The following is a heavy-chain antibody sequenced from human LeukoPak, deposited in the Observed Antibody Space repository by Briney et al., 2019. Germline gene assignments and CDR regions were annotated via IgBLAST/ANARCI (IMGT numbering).Heavy chain of an antibody. CDR2: IGTRSNPI. CDR3: AREARGSGRDFDY. CDR1: GFSFSDFY. D-gene: IGHD1-26*01. V-gene: IGHV3-11*01. Sequence: PGGSLRLSCAASGFSFSDFYMSWIRQAPGMGLEWISYIGTRSNPIYYADSVKGRFTISRDDAKNSLYLQMNSLRDEDTVVYFCAREARGSGRDFDYWGQGILVTVSS. J-gene: IGHJ4*02.